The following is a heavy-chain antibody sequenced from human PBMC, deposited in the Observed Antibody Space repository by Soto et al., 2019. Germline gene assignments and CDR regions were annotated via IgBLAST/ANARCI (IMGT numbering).Heavy chain of an antibody. D-gene: IGHD6-19*01. V-gene: IGHV3-30*18. CDR2: ISYDGSNK. J-gene: IGHJ6*02. CDR1: GFTFSSYG. CDR3: VKDGSSGWPYYYGLDV. Sequence: QVQLVESGGGVVQPGRSLRLSCAASGFTFSSYGMHWVRQAPGKWLEWVAVISYDGSNKYYADSVKGRFTISRDNSKNTLYLQMSSLRAEDTAVYYCVKDGSSGWPYYYGLDVGGQGTTVTVSS.